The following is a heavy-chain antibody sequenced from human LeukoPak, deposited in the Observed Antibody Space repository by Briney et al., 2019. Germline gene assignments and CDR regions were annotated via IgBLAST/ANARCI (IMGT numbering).Heavy chain of an antibody. Sequence: GGSLRLSCAASGFTVSSNYMSWVRQAPGKGLEWVSVIYSGGSTYYADSVKGRFTISRDNSKNTLYLQMNSLRAEDTAVYYCARFFYGDYVDYWGQGTLVTVSS. V-gene: IGHV3-53*01. CDR1: GFTVSSNY. CDR2: IYSGGST. CDR3: ARFFYGDYVDY. J-gene: IGHJ4*02. D-gene: IGHD4-17*01.